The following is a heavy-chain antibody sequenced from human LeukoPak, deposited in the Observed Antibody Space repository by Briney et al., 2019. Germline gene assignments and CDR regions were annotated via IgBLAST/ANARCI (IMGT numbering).Heavy chain of an antibody. J-gene: IGHJ4*02. V-gene: IGHV3-33*06. D-gene: IGHD6-13*01. CDR1: GFTFSSYG. CDR2: IWYDGSNK. CDR3: AKDGGDSSSWYYFDY. Sequence: GGSLRLSCAASGFTFSSYGMHWVRQAPGKGLEWVAVIWYDGSNKYYADSVKGRFTISRDNSKNTLYPQMNSLRAEDTAVYYCAKDGGDSSSWYYFDYWGQGTLVTVSP.